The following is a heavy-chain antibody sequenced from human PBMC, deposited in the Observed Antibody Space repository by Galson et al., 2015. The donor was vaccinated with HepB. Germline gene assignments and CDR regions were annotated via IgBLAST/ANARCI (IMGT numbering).Heavy chain of an antibody. CDR1: GYTLTELS. D-gene: IGHD3-3*01. Sequence: SVKVSCKVSGYTLTELSMHWVRQAPGKGLEWMGGFDPEDGETIYAQKFQGRVTMTEDTSTDTAYMELSSLRSEDTAVYYCATAPPGGYDFWSGYYWDYWGQGTLVTVSS. V-gene: IGHV1-24*01. CDR3: ATAPPGGYDFWSGYYWDY. J-gene: IGHJ4*02. CDR2: FDPEDGET.